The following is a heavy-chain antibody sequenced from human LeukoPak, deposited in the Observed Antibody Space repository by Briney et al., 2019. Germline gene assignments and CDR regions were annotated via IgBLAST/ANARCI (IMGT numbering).Heavy chain of an antibody. Sequence: SETLSLTCTVSGGSISSYYWSWIRQPPGKGLEWIGYIYYTGSTNYNPTLKSRATISVDTSKNQFSLKLSSVTAADTAVYYCARMGYYYYGMDVWGQGTTVTVSS. V-gene: IGHV4-59*01. CDR1: GGSISSYY. J-gene: IGHJ6*02. CDR2: IYYTGST. CDR3: ARMGYYYYGMDV. D-gene: IGHD3-16*01.